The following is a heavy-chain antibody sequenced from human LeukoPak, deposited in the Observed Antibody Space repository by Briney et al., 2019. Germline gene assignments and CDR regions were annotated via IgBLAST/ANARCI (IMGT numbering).Heavy chain of an antibody. CDR3: ARGSAGTGS. V-gene: IGHV4-38-2*02. CDR2: IYHSGST. CDR1: GYSISSGYY. D-gene: IGHD6-13*01. J-gene: IGHJ4*02. Sequence: SETLSLTCTVSGYSISSGYYWGWIRQPPGKGLEWIGSIYHSGSTYYNPSLKSRVTISVDTSKNQFSLKLSSVTAADTAVYYRARGSAGTGSWGQGTLVTVSS.